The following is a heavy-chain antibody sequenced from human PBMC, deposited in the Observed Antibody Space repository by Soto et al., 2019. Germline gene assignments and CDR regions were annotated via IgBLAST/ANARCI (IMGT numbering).Heavy chain of an antibody. Sequence: EVQLVESGGGLVKPGGSLRLSCAASGSTFSTSTINSVRQAPGKGLEWVSSISSSSTSIYYADSVKGRFTISRDNAKSSLYLQMNSLGADDTAVYYCACPLGSGLYDVDYWGQGTLVTVSS. J-gene: IGHJ4*02. D-gene: IGHD6-19*01. CDR3: ACPLGSGLYDVDY. CDR1: GSTFSTST. CDR2: ISSSSTSI. V-gene: IGHV3-21*01.